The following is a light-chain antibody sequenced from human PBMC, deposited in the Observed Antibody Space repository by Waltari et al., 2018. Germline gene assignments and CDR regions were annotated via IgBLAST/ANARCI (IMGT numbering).Light chain of an antibody. J-gene: IGLJ1*01. Sequence: QSALTQPASVSGSPGQSITISCTGSSTDVGAYNFVSWYQQHPGKVPKLILYEVGNRPSGISHRFSASKSGNTDSLTISGLQEEDEGEYYCSSYTTSTTLLFGTGTRLTVL. CDR2: EVG. CDR3: SSYTTSTTLL. CDR1: STDVGAYNF. V-gene: IGLV2-14*01.